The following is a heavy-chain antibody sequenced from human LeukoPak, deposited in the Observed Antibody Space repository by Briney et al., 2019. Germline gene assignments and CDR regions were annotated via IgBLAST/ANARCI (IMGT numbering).Heavy chain of an antibody. D-gene: IGHD1-1*01. CDR3: ARDLGAGTTVGWFDP. CDR1: GGSISSYY. J-gene: IGHJ5*02. V-gene: IGHV4-59*01. CDR2: LYYSEKT. Sequence: SETLSLTCTVSGGSISSYYWSWIRQPPGKGLEWIGYLYYSEKTNYNPSLKSRVTISVDTSKNQLSLKLTSVTAADTAVYYCARDLGAGTTVGWFDPWGQGTLVTVSS.